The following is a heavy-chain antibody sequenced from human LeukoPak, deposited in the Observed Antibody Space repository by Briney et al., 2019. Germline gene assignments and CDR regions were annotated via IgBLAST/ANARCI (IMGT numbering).Heavy chain of an antibody. J-gene: IGHJ5*02. CDR1: GGSISSHY. CDR2: IHTSGST. Sequence: PSETLSLTCTVSGGSISSHYWGWIRQPAGKGLEYIGHIHTSGSTNYNPSLKSRVTMSVDTSKKQFSLKLSSVTAADTAVYYCARDPCSSGRCYWFDPWGQGTLVTVSS. D-gene: IGHD2-15*01. V-gene: IGHV4-4*07. CDR3: ARDPCSSGRCYWFDP.